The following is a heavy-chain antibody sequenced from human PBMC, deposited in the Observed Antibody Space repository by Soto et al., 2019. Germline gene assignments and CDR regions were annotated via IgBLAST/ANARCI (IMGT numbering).Heavy chain of an antibody. CDR3: ARARPATITMIVVYAFFDY. CDR1: GGSFSGYY. J-gene: IGHJ4*02. D-gene: IGHD3-22*01. Sequence: QVQLQQWGAGLLKPSETLSLTCAVYGGSFSGYYWSWIRQPPGKGLEWIGEINHSGSTNYNPSLKSRVTISVDTSKNQFSLKLSSVTAADTAVYYCARARPATITMIVVYAFFDYWGQGTLVTVSS. CDR2: INHSGST. V-gene: IGHV4-34*01.